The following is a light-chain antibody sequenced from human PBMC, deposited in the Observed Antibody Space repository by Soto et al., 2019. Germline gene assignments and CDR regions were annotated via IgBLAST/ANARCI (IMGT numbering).Light chain of an antibody. CDR1: SSNIGSDT. Sequence: QSVLTQPPSASGTPGQRVTISCSGSSSNIGSDTVNWYRQLPGTAPKLLIYSNDQRPSGVPDRFSGSKSGTSASLAISGLQSEDEADHYCAARDDSLNGWVFGGGTQLTVL. CDR2: SND. J-gene: IGLJ3*02. CDR3: AARDDSLNGWV. V-gene: IGLV1-44*01.